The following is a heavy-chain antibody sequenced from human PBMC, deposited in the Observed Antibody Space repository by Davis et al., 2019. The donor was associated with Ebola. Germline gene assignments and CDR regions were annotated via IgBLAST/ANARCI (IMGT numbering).Heavy chain of an antibody. CDR1: GFSFSTYW. CDR2: IKGDGSET. D-gene: IGHD6-13*01. CDR3: VRDRGWQQFDY. Sequence: PGGSLRLSCAASGFSFSTYWLTWVRQAPGKGLERVANIKGDGSETYYMDSVKGRFTISRDNAKNSLYLQMNSLRADDMAVYYCVRDRGWQQFDYWGQGTLVTVSS. J-gene: IGHJ4*02. V-gene: IGHV3-7*01.